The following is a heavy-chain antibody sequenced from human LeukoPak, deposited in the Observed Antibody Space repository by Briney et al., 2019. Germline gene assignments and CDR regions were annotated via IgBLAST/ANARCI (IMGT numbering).Heavy chain of an antibody. CDR2: INPNSGGT. Sequence: ASVKVSCKASGYTFTGYYMHWVRQAPGQGLEWMGWINPNSGGTNYAQKLQGRVTMTRDTSISTAYMELSRLRSDDTAVYYCAREYYGDYKNWFDPWGQGTLVTVSS. CDR1: GYTFTGYY. D-gene: IGHD4-17*01. CDR3: AREYYGDYKNWFDP. V-gene: IGHV1-2*02. J-gene: IGHJ5*02.